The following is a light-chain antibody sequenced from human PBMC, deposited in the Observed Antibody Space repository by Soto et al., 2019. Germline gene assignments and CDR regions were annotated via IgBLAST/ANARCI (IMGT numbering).Light chain of an antibody. CDR2: DAS. CDR1: QTISSW. Sequence: DIQMTQSPSTLSASVGDRVAITCRASQTISSWLAWYQQKPGKPPKLLIFDASTLQRGVPSRFSGSGSGTEFTLTIASLQPDDFATYYCQQYETFSGTFGPGTKVDIK. CDR3: QQYETFSGT. V-gene: IGKV1-5*01. J-gene: IGKJ1*01.